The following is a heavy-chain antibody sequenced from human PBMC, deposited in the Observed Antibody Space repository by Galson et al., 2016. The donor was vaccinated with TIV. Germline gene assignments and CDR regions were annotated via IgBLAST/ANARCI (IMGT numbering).Heavy chain of an antibody. CDR2: ISWSGETN. CDR1: GFTFDDYA. D-gene: IGHD5-18*01. J-gene: IGHJ3*02. V-gene: IGHV3-9*01. CDR3: AKDISNWVEDSYGFNTFDI. Sequence: SLRLSCAASGFTFDDYAMHWVRQAPGKGLEWVSSISWSGETNAYGESVKGRFTISRDNAKNSLSLQMNSLKPEDTALYYCAKDISNWVEDSYGFNTFDIWGQGTMVTVSS.